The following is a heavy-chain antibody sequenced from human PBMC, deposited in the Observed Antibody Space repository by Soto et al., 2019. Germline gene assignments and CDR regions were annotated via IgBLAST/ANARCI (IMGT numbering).Heavy chain of an antibody. CDR3: ARVDRTVTTYYYYGMHV. J-gene: IGHJ6*02. V-gene: IGHV3-30-3*01. CDR2: ISHDGSNK. D-gene: IGHD4-4*01. CDR1: GFIFSYYA. Sequence: SLRLSCAASGFIFSYYAMHWVRQAPGKGLQWVAVISHDGSNKYYADSVEGRFTISRDNSENTLYLQINSLRTEDTAVYYCARVDRTVTTYYYYGMHVRGQGTTVTASS.